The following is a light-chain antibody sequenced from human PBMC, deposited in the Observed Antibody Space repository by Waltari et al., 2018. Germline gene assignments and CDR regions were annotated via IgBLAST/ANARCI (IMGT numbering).Light chain of an antibody. V-gene: IGLV2-14*03. J-gene: IGLJ3*02. CDR2: DVS. CDR1: SSDVGDSNS. Sequence: QSALTQPASVSGSPGQSVTISCTGTSSDVGDSNSVSWYQDNPGKGPKVMIYDVSDRPSGVSARFSGSKSGNTASLTISGLQAEDEADYYCSSESSAKVVLFGGGTKVTVL. CDR3: SSESSAKVVL.